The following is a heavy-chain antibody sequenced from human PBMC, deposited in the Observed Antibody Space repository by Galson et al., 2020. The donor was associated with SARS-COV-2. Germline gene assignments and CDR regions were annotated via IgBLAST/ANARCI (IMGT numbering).Heavy chain of an antibody. D-gene: IGHD6-13*01. J-gene: IGHJ4*02. Sequence: GGSLRLSCACSGFTFSSFAMGWVRQAPGKGLEWVSVISGSGDDTYYGDSVQGRFTISRDNSRNSLYLQMNSLRADDTAVYYCAKDIRGAAATGSYAVEYWGQGTLVTVAS. CDR3: AKDIRGAAATGSYAVEY. V-gene: IGHV3-23*01. CDR1: GFTFSSFA. CDR2: ISGSGDDT.